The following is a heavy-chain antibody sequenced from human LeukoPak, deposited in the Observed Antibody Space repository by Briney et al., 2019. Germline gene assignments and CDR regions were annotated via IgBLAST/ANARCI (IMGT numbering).Heavy chain of an antibody. J-gene: IGHJ4*02. CDR1: GGSFSGYY. D-gene: IGHD5-12*01. CDR3: ARGDKQSGYDYDY. CDR2: INHSGST. V-gene: IGHV4-34*01. Sequence: SETLSLTCAVYGGSFSGYYLSWIRQPPGKGLEWIGEINHSGSTNYNPSLKSRVTISVDTSKNQFSLKLSSVTAADTAVYYCARGDKQSGYDYDYWGQGTLVTVSS.